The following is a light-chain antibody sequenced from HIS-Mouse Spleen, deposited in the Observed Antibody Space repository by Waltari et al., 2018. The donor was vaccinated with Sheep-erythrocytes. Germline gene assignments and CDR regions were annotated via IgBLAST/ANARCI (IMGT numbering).Light chain of an antibody. V-gene: IGLV2-14*01. Sequence: QSALTQPASVSGSPGQSITISCTGTSIDVGGYNYVSWYQQHPGKAPKLMIYEVSNRPSGVSNRFSGSKSGNTATLTISGTQAMDEADYYCQAWDSSTAWVFGGGTKLTVL. CDR2: EVS. J-gene: IGLJ3*02. CDR1: SIDVGGYNY. CDR3: QAWDSSTAWV.